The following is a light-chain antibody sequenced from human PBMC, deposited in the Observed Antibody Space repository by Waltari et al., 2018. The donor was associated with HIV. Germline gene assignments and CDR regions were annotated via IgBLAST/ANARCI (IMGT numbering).Light chain of an antibody. J-gene: IGKJ2*01. CDR1: QSISSW. CDR3: QQYNSYSQA. Sequence: DIQMTQSPSTLSAPVGDRVTITCRASQSISSWLAWYQQKPGKAPKLLIYKASSLDTGVPSRFSGSGSGTDFTLTISSLQPDDFATYYCQQYNSYSQAFGQGTKLEIK. V-gene: IGKV1-5*03. CDR2: KAS.